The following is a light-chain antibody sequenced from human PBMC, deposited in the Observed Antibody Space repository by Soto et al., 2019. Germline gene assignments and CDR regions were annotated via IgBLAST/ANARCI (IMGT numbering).Light chain of an antibody. V-gene: IGKV3-15*01. Sequence: EIVMTQSPATLSASPGERATLSCRASQSVSSDLAWYQQKPGRAPSLLIYDASSRAAGVPARFSGTGSGTEFTLTISSLQSEDFGVYYCHQYNNWPRTFGQGTKVDI. J-gene: IGKJ1*01. CDR2: DAS. CDR3: HQYNNWPRT. CDR1: QSVSSD.